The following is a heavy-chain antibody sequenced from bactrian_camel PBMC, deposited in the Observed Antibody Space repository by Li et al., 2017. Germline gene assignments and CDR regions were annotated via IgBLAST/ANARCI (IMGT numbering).Heavy chain of an antibody. J-gene: IGHJ4*01. CDR3: AAEGLWHYSGRCEQYRY. CDR2: ISRGGIT. V-gene: IGHV3S53*01. CDR1: GYTHSSHS. D-gene: IGHD1*01. Sequence: HVQLVESGGGSVQSGGSLRLSCVTSGYTHSSHSTGWFRQAPGKEREMISTISRGGITSYADSVKGRFTISQDNAKNTLYLRMDSLKPEDSAMYYCAAEGLWHYSGRCEQYRYWGQGTQVTVS.